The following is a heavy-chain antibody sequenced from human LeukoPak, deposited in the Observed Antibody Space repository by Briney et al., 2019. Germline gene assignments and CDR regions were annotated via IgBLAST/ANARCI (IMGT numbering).Heavy chain of an antibody. J-gene: IGHJ5*02. CDR1: GFIFSDYG. CDR3: ANDYGDNGVLYNWFDP. D-gene: IGHD4-23*01. V-gene: IGHV3-30*02. CDR2: IRYDESNT. Sequence: PGGSLRLSCAASGFIFSDYGIHWVRQAPGKGLEWVAFIRYDESNTYYGDSVKGRFTISRDNSKNTVYLQMNSLRAEDTAVYYCANDYGDNGVLYNWFDPWGQGTLVTVSS.